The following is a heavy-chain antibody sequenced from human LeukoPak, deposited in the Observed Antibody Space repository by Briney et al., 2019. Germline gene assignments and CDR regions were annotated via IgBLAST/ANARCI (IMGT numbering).Heavy chain of an antibody. CDR1: GGSISSGSYY. CDR3: AKADYGSGTYYNVRYFDS. J-gene: IGHJ4*02. D-gene: IGHD3-10*01. CDR2: IYTSGST. Sequence: SETLSLTCTVSGGSISSGSYYWSWIRQPAGEALEWIGRIYTSGSTNYNPSLKSRVTISVDTSKNQFSLKLSSVTAADTALYYCAKADYGSGTYYNVRYFDSWGQGTLVTVSS. V-gene: IGHV4-61*02.